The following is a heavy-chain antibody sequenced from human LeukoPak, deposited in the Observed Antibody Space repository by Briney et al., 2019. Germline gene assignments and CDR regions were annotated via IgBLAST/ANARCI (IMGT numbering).Heavy chain of an antibody. Sequence: ASVKVSCKASGYTFTSYYMHWVRQAPGQGLEWMGWINPNSGGINYAQKFHDRVTMTSDTSISTAYMELSRLRSDDTAVYYCATSKLGIYVKDYWGQGTLVTVSS. D-gene: IGHD7-27*01. CDR1: GYTFTSYY. J-gene: IGHJ4*02. CDR3: ATSKLGIYVKDY. V-gene: IGHV1-2*02. CDR2: INPNSGGI.